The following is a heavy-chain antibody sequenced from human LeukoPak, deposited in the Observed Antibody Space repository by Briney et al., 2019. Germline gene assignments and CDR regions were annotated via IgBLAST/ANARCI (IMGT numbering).Heavy chain of an antibody. CDR2: INPNSGGT. CDR3: ARDGGYFDWFYYYHYMDV. Sequence: GASVKVSCKASGYTFTDYYMHWVRQAPGQGLEWMGWINPNSGGTNSAQKFQGRVTMTRDTSISTAYMELSRLRSDDTAVYYCARDGGYFDWFYYYHYMDVWGKGTTVTISS. V-gene: IGHV1-2*02. D-gene: IGHD3-9*01. J-gene: IGHJ6*03. CDR1: GYTFTDYY.